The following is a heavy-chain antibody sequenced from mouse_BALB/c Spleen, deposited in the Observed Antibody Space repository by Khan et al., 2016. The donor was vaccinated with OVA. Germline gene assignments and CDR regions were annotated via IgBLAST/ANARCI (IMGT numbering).Heavy chain of an antibody. CDR1: GYSITSGYA. D-gene: IGHD1-1*01. V-gene: IGHV3-2*02. Sequence: ESGPGLVKPSQSLSLTCTVTGYSITSGYAWNWIRQFPGNKLEWMGYISYSGSTSYNPSLRSRISITRDTSKNQFVLQLNSVTTEDTATYYCARKNYYGYAMDYWGQGTSGTVSS. CDR2: ISYSGST. CDR3: ARKNYYGYAMDY. J-gene: IGHJ4*01.